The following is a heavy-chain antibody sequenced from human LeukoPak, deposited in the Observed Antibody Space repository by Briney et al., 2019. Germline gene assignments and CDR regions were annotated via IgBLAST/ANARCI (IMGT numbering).Heavy chain of an antibody. CDR2: IWYDGSNK. D-gene: IGHD5-18*01. CDR1: GFTFSSYG. V-gene: IGHV3-33*06. Sequence: GGSLRLSCAASGFTFSSYGMHWLRQAPGKGLEWVAVIWYDGSNKYYADSVKGRFTISRDNSKNTLYLQMNSLRAEDTAVYYCAKVSGYSYGPFDYWGQGTLVTVSS. J-gene: IGHJ4*02. CDR3: AKVSGYSYGPFDY.